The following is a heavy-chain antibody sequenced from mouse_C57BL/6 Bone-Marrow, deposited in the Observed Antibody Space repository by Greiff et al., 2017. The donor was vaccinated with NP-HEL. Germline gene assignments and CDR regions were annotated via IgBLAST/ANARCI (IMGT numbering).Heavy chain of an antibody. Sequence: VQLQQSGAELVRPGASVKLSCTASGFNIKDDYMHWVKQRPEQGLEWIGWIDPENGDTEYASKFQGKATITADTSSNTAYLQLSSLTSEDTAVYYCTSYPHFGYWGQGTTLTVSS. J-gene: IGHJ2*01. V-gene: IGHV14-4*01. CDR1: GFNIKDDY. CDR2: IDPENGDT. CDR3: TSYPHFGY. D-gene: IGHD2-10*01.